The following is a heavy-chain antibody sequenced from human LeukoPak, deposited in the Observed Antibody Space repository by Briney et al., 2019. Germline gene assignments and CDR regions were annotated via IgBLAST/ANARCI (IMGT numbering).Heavy chain of an antibody. D-gene: IGHD1-26*01. J-gene: IGHJ4*02. V-gene: IGHV3-21*01. Sequence: GVSLTLSCTASRFTFSIYSKNWVRHSTGKGLEGVSSMSSSSSYIYYPDSVKARFTIYRDNAKNSLYLQMNSLRAEDTAVYYCARVMWELRYYFDYWGQGTLVTVSS. CDR2: MSSSSSYI. CDR1: RFTFSIYS. CDR3: ARVMWELRYYFDY.